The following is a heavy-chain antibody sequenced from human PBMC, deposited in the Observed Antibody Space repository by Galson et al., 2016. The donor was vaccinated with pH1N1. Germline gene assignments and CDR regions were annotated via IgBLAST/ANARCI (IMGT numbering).Heavy chain of an antibody. CDR1: GFTFSRYA. Sequence: SLRLSCAASGFTFSRYAMSWVRQAPGKGLERVSAIRGSGDDTYYATSVKGRFTISRDNSKNTLYLQMNSLRGDDTAVYYCAKLDYDFWSGYYRHFDYWGQGTLVTVSS. CDR3: AKLDYDFWSGYYRHFDY. CDR2: IRGSGDDT. D-gene: IGHD3-3*01. V-gene: IGHV3-23*01. J-gene: IGHJ4*02.